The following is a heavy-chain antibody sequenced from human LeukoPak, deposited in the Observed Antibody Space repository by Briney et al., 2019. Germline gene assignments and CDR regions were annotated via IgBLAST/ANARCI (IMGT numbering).Heavy chain of an antibody. CDR3: AREGGDYWYFDL. D-gene: IGHD4-17*01. J-gene: IGHJ2*01. Sequence: ASVKVSCKASGGTFSSYAISWVRQAPGQGLEWMGGIIPIFGTANYAQKFQGRVTITADESTSTAYMELSSLRSEDTAVYYCAREGGDYWYFDLWGRGTLVTVSS. CDR2: IIPIFGTA. CDR1: GGTFSSYA. V-gene: IGHV1-69*13.